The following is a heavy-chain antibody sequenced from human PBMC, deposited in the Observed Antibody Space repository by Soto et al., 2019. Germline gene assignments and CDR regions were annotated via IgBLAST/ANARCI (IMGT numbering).Heavy chain of an antibody. CDR1: GGTFSSYA. J-gene: IGHJ6*02. Sequence: QVQLVQSGAEVKKPGSSVKVSCKASGGTFSSYAISWVRQAPGQGLEWMGGIIPIFGTANYAQKFQGRVTITADESTSTAYRELSSLRSEDTAVYYCARAASIVLVPAAMGYYYYGMDVWGQGTTVTVAS. V-gene: IGHV1-69*12. CDR2: IIPIFGTA. CDR3: ARAASIVLVPAAMGYYYYGMDV. D-gene: IGHD2-2*01.